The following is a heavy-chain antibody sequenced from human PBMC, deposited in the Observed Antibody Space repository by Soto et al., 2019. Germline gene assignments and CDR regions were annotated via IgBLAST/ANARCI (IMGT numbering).Heavy chain of an antibody. CDR1: GFTFSSYE. Sequence: EVPLVESGGGLVQPGGSLRLSCVASGFTFSSYEMNWVRQAPGKGLEWVSYISSGGGTIYYADSVKGRFTISRDNAKNSLYLQMNSLRAEDTAVYYCARERWGSGSRSLDYWGQGTLVTVSS. CDR3: ARERWGSGSRSLDY. CDR2: ISSGGGTI. V-gene: IGHV3-48*03. J-gene: IGHJ4*02. D-gene: IGHD3-10*01.